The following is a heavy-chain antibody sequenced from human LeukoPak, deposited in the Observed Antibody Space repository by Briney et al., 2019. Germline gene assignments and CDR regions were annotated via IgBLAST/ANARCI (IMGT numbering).Heavy chain of an antibody. V-gene: IGHV3-30*02. J-gene: IGHJ4*02. CDR1: GFTLSTYG. CDR2: IRYDGSNK. D-gene: IGHD2-21*02. CDR3: AKIAAANCGGDCYSGAYYFDY. Sequence: GGSLRLSCSASGFTLSTYGMHWVRQAPGKGLEWVAFIRYDGSNKYYADSVKGRFTISRDNSKNTLYLQMNSLRAEDTAVYYCAKIAAANCGGDCYSGAYYFDYWGQGTLVTVSS.